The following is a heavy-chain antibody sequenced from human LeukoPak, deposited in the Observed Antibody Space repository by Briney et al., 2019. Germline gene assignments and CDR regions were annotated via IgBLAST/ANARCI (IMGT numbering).Heavy chain of an antibody. CDR2: IIPIFGTA. CDR3: ARTPKGGNWFDP. Sequence: SVKVSCKASGGTFSSYAISWVRQAPGQGLEWMGGIIPIFGTANYAQKFQGRVTITADESTSTAYMELSSLRSEDTAVYYCARTPKGGNWFDPWGQGTLVTVSS. V-gene: IGHV1-69*13. J-gene: IGHJ5*02. D-gene: IGHD3-16*01. CDR1: GGTFSSYA.